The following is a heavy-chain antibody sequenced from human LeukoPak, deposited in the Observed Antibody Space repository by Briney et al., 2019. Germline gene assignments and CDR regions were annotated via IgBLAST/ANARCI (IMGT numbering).Heavy chain of an antibody. J-gene: IGHJ5*02. V-gene: IGHV3-48*03. CDR3: ARGMAVHSGSYP. CDR1: GFTFSSYE. Sequence: GGSLRLSCAASGFTFSSYEMNWVRQAPGKGLEGVSYISSSGSTIYYADSVKGRFTISRDNAKNSLYLQMNSLRAEDTAVYYCARGMAVHSGSYPWGQGTLVTVSS. CDR2: ISSSGSTI. D-gene: IGHD1-26*01.